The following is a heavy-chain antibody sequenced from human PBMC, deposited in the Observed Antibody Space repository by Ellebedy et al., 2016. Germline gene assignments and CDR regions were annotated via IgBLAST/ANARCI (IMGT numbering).Heavy chain of an antibody. J-gene: IGHJ4*02. CDR1: GFTLHNSP. D-gene: IGHD4-17*01. CDR2: ISGGGVVT. V-gene: IGHV3-23*01. Sequence: GESLKISXAASGFTLHNSPMSWVRQGPGKGLEWVSTISGGGVVTYYADSVKGRFTISRDNSRYTLYLQMDSLRAADTAVYYCYYGHYSGFWGQGTLVTISS. CDR3: YYGHYSGF.